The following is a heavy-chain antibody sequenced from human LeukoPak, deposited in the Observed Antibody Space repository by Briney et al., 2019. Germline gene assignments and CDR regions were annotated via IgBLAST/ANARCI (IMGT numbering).Heavy chain of an antibody. CDR2: INWNGGST. D-gene: IGHD1-26*01. CDR3: ARDSGYYYMDV. V-gene: IGHV3-20*04. J-gene: IGHJ6*03. CDR1: GFTFDDYG. Sequence: GGSLRLSCAASGFTFDDYGMSWVRQAPGKGLEWVSGINWNGGSTGYADSVKGRFTISRDNAKNSLYLQINSLRAEDTALYCCARDSGYYYMDVWGKGTTVTVSS.